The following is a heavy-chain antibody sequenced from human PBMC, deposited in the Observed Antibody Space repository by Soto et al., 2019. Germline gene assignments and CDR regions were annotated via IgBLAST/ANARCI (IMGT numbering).Heavy chain of an antibody. V-gene: IGHV4-59*01. D-gene: IGHD3-10*01. CDR3: ASTMVRGVTVYYYGMDV. CDR2: IYYSGST. Sequence: SETLSLTCTVSGGSISSYYWSWIRQPPGKGLEWIGYIYYSGSTNYNPSLKSRVTISVDTSKNQFSLKLSSVTAADTAVYYCASTMVRGVTVYYYGMDVWGQGTTVTVS. CDR1: GGSISSYY. J-gene: IGHJ6*02.